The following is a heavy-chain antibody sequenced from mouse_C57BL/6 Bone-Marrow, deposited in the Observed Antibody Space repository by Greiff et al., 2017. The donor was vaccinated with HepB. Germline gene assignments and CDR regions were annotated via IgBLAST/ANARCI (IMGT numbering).Heavy chain of an antibody. J-gene: IGHJ4*01. V-gene: IGHV1-82*01. CDR2: IYPGDGDT. CDR3: ARGFDDYPSYAMDY. CDR1: GYAFSSSW. D-gene: IGHD2-4*01. Sequence: QVQLQQSGPELVKPGASVKISCKASGYAFSSSWMNWVKQRPGKGLEWIGRIYPGDGDTNYNGKFKGKATLTADKSSSTAYMQLSSLTSEDSAVYFCARGFDDYPSYAMDYWGQGTSVTVSS.